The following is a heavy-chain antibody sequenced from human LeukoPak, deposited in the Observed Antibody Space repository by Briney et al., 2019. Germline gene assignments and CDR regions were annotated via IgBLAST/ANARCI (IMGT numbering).Heavy chain of an antibody. J-gene: IGHJ4*02. Sequence: GRSLRLSCAASGFTFSSYGMHWVRQAPGKGLEWVAAISYDGSNKYYADSVKGRFTISRDNSKNTLYLQMNSLRAEDTAVYYCAKDRITMIATPLFDYWGQGILVIVPS. D-gene: IGHD3-22*01. V-gene: IGHV3-30*18. CDR1: GFTFSSYG. CDR3: AKDRITMIATPLFDY. CDR2: ISYDGSNK.